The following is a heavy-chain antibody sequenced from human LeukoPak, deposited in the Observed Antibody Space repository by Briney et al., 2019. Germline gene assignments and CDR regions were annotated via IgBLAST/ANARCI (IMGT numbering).Heavy chain of an antibody. D-gene: IGHD3-10*01. Sequence: ASVKVSCKASGCTFIGYNIHWVRQAPGQGLEWMGWINPKTGGTNDAQKFQGRVSMTRDTSIRTAYMELSSLTSDDTAVYFCARDRDGAIDYWGQGTLVTVSS. CDR2: INPKTGGT. V-gene: IGHV1-2*02. CDR3: ARDRDGAIDY. J-gene: IGHJ4*02. CDR1: GCTFIGYN.